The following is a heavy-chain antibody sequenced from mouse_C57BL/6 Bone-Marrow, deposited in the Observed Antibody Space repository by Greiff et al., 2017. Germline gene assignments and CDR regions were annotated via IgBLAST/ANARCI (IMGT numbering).Heavy chain of an antibody. CDR1: GYTFTSYW. J-gene: IGHJ4*01. D-gene: IGHD1-1*01. V-gene: IGHV1-64*01. CDR3: ARRGRGYAMDY. CDR2: IRPNSGST. Sequence: QVQLQQPGAELVKPGASVKLSCTASGYTFTSYWMHWVQQTPGQGLEWIGMIRPNSGSTNYNEKFKSKATLTVDKSSSTDYMQLSSLTSEDSAVYYCARRGRGYAMDYWGQGTSVTVSA.